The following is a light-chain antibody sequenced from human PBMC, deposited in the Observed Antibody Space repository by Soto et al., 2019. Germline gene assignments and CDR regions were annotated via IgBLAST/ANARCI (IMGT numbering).Light chain of an antibody. CDR2: ATS. V-gene: IGKV1-39*01. Sequence: DIQVTQSPSSLSTSIGDKVTITCRASQSIGHFLNWYQQKPGKAPNLIIYATSTLRSGVPSRFTGSGSGTDFTLTIPNLQPQDFADYFCQQDYDIPHTFGQGTSLEI. CDR3: QQDYDIPHT. CDR1: QSIGHF. J-gene: IGKJ2*01.